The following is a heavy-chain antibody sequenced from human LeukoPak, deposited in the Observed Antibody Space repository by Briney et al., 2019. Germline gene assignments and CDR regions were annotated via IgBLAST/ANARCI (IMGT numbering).Heavy chain of an antibody. CDR2: IIPIFGTA. J-gene: IGHJ4*02. CDR3: ARRKYYYDSSGYYSRLYYFDY. Sequence: SVKVSCKASGGTFSSYAISWVRQAPGQGLEWMGGIIPIFGTANYAQKFQGRVTITADESTSTAYMELSSLRSEDTAVYYCARRKYYYDSSGYYSRLYYFDYWGQGTLVTVSS. V-gene: IGHV1-69*13. CDR1: GGTFSSYA. D-gene: IGHD3-22*01.